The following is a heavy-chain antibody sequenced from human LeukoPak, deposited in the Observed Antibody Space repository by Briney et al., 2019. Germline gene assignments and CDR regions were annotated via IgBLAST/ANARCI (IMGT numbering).Heavy chain of an antibody. D-gene: IGHD5-12*01. J-gene: IGHJ4*02. V-gene: IGHV3-48*03. CDR1: RFYFSTYD. CDR3: ASAHGGSGYDRPFDY. CDR2: IDSSASTT. Sequence: PGGSLRLSCTASRFYFSTYDMNWVRQVPGKGLERVSYIDSSASTTYYAGSVQGRFTISRDNAKNSLYLQMRSLRVEDTAFYYCASAHGGSGYDRPFDYWGQGTLVTVSS.